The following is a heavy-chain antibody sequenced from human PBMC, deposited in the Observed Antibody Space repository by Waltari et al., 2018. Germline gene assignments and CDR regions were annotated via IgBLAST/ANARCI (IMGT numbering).Heavy chain of an antibody. Sequence: QVQLQESGPGLAKPSETLSLTCTVSGVSIPSSDYYWGWVRQPPGKALAWVGTIYYDDRTYYKPSLRSRVTISLDTSKNEFSLTLSSVTAADTALFFCARQSHSFYYHTNGYFWHGFDVWGPGAMVTVSS. D-gene: IGHD3-22*01. J-gene: IGHJ3*01. CDR1: GVSIPSSDYY. CDR2: IYYDDRT. CDR3: ARQSHSFYYHTNGYFWHGFDV. V-gene: IGHV4-39*01.